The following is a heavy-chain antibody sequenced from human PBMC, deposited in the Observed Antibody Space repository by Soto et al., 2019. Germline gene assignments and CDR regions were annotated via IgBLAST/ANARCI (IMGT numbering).Heavy chain of an antibody. CDR3: ATAGSYRFDH. CDR1: GFTFSNYW. J-gene: IGHJ4*01. V-gene: IGHV3-74*01. Sequence: VGSLRLSCATSGFTFSNYWIHWVRQAPGEGLVWVSRINPDATTINYADSVKGRFTVSRDNAKNTLYLQMNSLRAEDTAVYYCATAGSYRFDHWGQEPWSPSPQ. CDR2: INPDATTI. D-gene: IGHD3-10*01.